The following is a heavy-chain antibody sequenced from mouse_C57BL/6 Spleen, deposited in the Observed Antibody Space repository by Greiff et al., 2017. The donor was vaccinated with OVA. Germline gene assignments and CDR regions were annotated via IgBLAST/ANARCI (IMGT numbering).Heavy chain of an antibody. CDR1: GYAFSSSW. V-gene: IGHV1-82*01. D-gene: IGHD3-2*02. J-gene: IGHJ3*01. CDR3: ARPAQATAWFAY. Sequence: QVQLQQSGPELVKPGASVKISCKASGYAFSSSWMNWVKQRPGTGLEWIGRIYPGDGDTNYNGKFKGKATLTADKSSSTAYMQLSSLTSEDSAVYFCARPAQATAWFAYWGQGTLVTVSA. CDR2: IYPGDGDT.